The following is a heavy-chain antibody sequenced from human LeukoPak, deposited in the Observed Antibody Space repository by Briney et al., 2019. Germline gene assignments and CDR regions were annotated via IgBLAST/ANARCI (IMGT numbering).Heavy chain of an antibody. J-gene: IGHJ6*02. CDR1: GGSFSGYY. D-gene: IGHD2-8*01. CDR2: INHSGST. V-gene: IGHV4-34*01. CDR3: AREYAIYYYGMDV. Sequence: SETLSLTCAVYGGSFSGYYWSWIRQPPGKGLEWIGEINHSGSTNYYPSLKSRVTISVDTSKNQFSLKLSSVTAADTAVYYCAREYAIYYYGMDVWGQGTTVTVSS.